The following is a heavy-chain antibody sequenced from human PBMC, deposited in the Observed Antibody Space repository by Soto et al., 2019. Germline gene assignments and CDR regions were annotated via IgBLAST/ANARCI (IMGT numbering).Heavy chain of an antibody. CDR1: GFTFDDYA. CDR3: AEDVAGDRGDYYYYGMDV. D-gene: IGHD6-19*01. Sequence: EVQLVESGGGLVQPGRSLRLSCAASGFTFDDYAMHWVRQAPGKGLEWVSGISWNSGSIGYADSVKGRFTISRDNAKNSLYLQMNSLRAEDTALYYCAEDVAGDRGDYYYYGMDVWGQGTTVTVSS. J-gene: IGHJ6*02. V-gene: IGHV3-9*01. CDR2: ISWNSGSI.